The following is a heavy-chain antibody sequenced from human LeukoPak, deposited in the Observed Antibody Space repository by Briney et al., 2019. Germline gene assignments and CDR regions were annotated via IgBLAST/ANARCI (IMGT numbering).Heavy chain of an antibody. CDR2: VRYDGTNK. J-gene: IGHJ5*02. CDR1: GFTFSSYG. D-gene: IGHD3-3*01. Sequence: PGGSLRLSCAASGFTFSSYGMHWVRQAPGKGLEWVAFVRYDGTNKYYIDSVKGRFTISRDNSRKTLHLQMNSLRTEDTAVYYCAKDREIFGGNIVHWGQGTPVTVSS. CDR3: AKDREIFGGNIVH. V-gene: IGHV3-30*02.